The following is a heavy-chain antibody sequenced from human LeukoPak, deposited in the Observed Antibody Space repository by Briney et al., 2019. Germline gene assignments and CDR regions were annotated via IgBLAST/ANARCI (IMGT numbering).Heavy chain of an antibody. CDR3: ASIPRGDYFDY. CDR2: IKQDGSEK. J-gene: IGHJ4*02. D-gene: IGHD2-2*02. V-gene: IGHV3-7*01. Sequence: PGGSLRLSCAASGFTFSSYWMSWVRQAPGKGLEWVANIKQDGSEKYYVDSVKGRFTISRDNAKNSLYLRMNSLRAEDTAVYYCASIPRGDYFDYWGQGTLVTVSS. CDR1: GFTFSSYW.